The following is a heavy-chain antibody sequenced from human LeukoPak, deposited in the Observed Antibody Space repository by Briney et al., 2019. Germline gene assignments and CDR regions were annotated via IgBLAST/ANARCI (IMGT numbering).Heavy chain of an antibody. V-gene: IGHV3-21*01. CDR3: ARGEEKATITALDS. Sequence: GGSLRLSCAASDFTFSNYDMHWVRQAPGKGLEWVSAISSSSSYIYYADSIKGRFTISRDNAENSLYLQMNSLRAVDTAVYFCARGEEKATITALDSWGQGTLVTVSS. CDR2: ISSSSSYI. CDR1: DFTFSNYD. J-gene: IGHJ4*02. D-gene: IGHD5-24*01.